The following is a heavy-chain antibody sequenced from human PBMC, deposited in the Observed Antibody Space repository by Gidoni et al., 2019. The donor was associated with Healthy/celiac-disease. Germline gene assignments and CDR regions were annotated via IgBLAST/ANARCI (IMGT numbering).Heavy chain of an antibody. V-gene: IGHV4-34*01. CDR1: GGSFCGYY. CDR3: ARMSYSSGWYGWSRTYGMDV. Sequence: QVQLQQWGAGLLKPAETLSLTCAVHGGSFCGYYWSSIRQPPGTGMKWIGEINQSGSTNYNPSLKSRVTISVDTSKNQFSLKLSSVTAADTAVYYCARMSYSSGWYGWSRTYGMDVWGQGTTVTVSS. CDR2: INQSGST. D-gene: IGHD6-19*01. J-gene: IGHJ6*02.